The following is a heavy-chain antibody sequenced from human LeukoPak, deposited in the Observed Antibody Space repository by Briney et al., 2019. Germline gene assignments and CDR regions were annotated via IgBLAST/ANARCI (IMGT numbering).Heavy chain of an antibody. CDR2: IIPIFGTA. J-gene: IGHJ4*02. CDR1: GGTFSSYA. Sequence: SVKVSCKASGGTFSSYAISWVRQAPGQGLEWMGGIIPIFGTANYAQKFQGRVTITADESTSTAYMELSSLRSEDTAVYYCARGRPAATPMDYWGQGMLVTVSS. V-gene: IGHV1-69*01. D-gene: IGHD2-2*01. CDR3: ARGRPAATPMDY.